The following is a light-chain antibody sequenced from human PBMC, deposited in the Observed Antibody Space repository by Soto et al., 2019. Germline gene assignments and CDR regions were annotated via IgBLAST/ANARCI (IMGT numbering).Light chain of an antibody. J-gene: IGKJ2*01. CDR2: GAS. Sequence: IVLTQSPGTLSLSPGERATLSCRASQTVSGSHLAWYQQKPGQAPRLIIYGASTRPTGIPDRFSGSGSGTDFTLTITRLEPEDFAVYYCQQYGGAPPEYPFRQGTKLEIK. V-gene: IGKV3-20*01. CDR1: QTVSGSH. CDR3: QQYGGAPPEYP.